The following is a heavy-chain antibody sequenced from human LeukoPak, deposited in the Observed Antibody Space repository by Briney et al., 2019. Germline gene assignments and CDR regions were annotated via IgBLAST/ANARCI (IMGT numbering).Heavy chain of an antibody. CDR3: AREGVKYCGGDCYSRLGL. J-gene: IGHJ4*02. V-gene: IGHV1-69*04. CDR1: GGTFSSYA. Sequence: ASVKVSCKASGGTFSSYAISWVRQAPGRGLEWMGRIIPILGIANYAQKFQGRVTITADKSTSTAYMELSSLRSEDTAVYYCAREGVKYCGGDCYSRLGLWGQGTLVTVSS. D-gene: IGHD2-21*02. CDR2: IIPILGIA.